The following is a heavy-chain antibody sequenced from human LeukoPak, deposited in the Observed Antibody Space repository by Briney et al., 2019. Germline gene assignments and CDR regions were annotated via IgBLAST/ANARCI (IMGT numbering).Heavy chain of an antibody. J-gene: IGHJ4*02. CDR2: ISYDSSRI. CDR1: GFTFRAYA. CDR3: ARDAQDFFDSSNSFDY. V-gene: IGHV3-30*04. D-gene: IGHD3-22*01. Sequence: PGGSLRLSCTASGFTFRAYAIHWVRQAPGKGLEWVASISYDSSRIFYADSVKGRFTITRNNDEDTVYLQMMSLRPEDAAHYFCARDAQDFFDSSNSFDYWGQGTLVTVSS.